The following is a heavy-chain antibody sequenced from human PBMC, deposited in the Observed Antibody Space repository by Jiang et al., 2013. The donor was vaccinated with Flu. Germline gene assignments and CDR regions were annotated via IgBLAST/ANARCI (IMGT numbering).Heavy chain of an antibody. J-gene: IGHJ3*02. CDR1: GGSISSGNYY. CDR2: IYPSGST. CDR3: ARDEGRGHGAFDI. V-gene: IGHV4-61*02. D-gene: IGHD5-24*01. Sequence: KPSQTLSLTCTVSGGSISSGNYYWTWIRQPAGKGLEWIGRIYPSGSTNYNPSLKSRVIISVDTSKNQFSLKLTSVTAADTAVYYCARDEGRGHGAFDIWGQGTMVTVSS.